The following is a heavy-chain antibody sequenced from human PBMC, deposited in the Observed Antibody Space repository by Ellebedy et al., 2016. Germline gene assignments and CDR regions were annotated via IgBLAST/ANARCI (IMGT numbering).Heavy chain of an antibody. J-gene: IGHJ6*02. D-gene: IGHD4-17*01. CDR1: GFTFSDSA. V-gene: IGHV3-73*01. Sequence: GESLKISXAASGFTFSDSAMNWVRQASGKGLEWVGRIRSKANTYAPVYAASVKGRFTISRDDSKSTTYLQMNGLRAEDTAVYYCAVGATVTTPENYHYYGMNVWGQGTTVTVSS. CDR3: AVGATVTTPENYHYYGMNV. CDR2: IRSKANTYAP.